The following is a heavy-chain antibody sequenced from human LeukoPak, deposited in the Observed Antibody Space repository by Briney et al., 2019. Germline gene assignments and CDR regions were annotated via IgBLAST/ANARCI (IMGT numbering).Heavy chain of an antibody. CDR2: LYTSGNT. D-gene: IGHD2-15*01. J-gene: IGHJ3*02. V-gene: IGHV4-4*07. CDR1: GGSISSYY. CDR3: ARGYCSGGSCYRQAFDI. Sequence: SEALSLTCTVSGGSISSYYWSWIRQPAGKELEWIGRLYTSGNTIYNPSLKSRPTLSVDTSKNQFSLKLSSVTAADTAVYYCARGYCSGGSCYRQAFDIWGQGTMVTVSS.